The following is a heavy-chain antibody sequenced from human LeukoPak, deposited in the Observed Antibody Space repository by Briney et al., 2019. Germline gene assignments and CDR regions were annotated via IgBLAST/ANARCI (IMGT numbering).Heavy chain of an antibody. D-gene: IGHD2-2*01. V-gene: IGHV4-39*01. CDR1: GGSISSSSYY. CDR3: AKIVVVPAARPGAEYFQH. CDR2: MYCSGST. J-gene: IGHJ1*01. Sequence: SETLSLTCTVSGGSISSSSYYWGWIRQPPGKGLEWIGSMYCSGSTYYNPSLKSRVTISVDTSKNQFSLKLSSVTAADTAVYYCAKIVVVPAARPGAEYFQHWGQGTLVTVSS.